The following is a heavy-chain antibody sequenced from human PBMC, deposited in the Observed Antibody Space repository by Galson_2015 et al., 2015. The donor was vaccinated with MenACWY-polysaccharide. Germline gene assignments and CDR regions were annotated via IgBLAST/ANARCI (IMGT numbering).Heavy chain of an antibody. CDR2: ITGGNGDT. Sequence: SVKVCRKSCGDTFSRYPIHWVRQAPGQRFEWLGWITGGNGDTKYSEKLQGRASITKDTSANTVYMELSSLTYEDTAVVYCARHVIGGGYFDYWGQGTLVTVSS. V-gene: IGHV1-3*01. D-gene: IGHD2/OR15-2a*01. J-gene: IGHJ4*02. CDR3: ARHVIGGGYFDY. CDR1: GDTFSRYP.